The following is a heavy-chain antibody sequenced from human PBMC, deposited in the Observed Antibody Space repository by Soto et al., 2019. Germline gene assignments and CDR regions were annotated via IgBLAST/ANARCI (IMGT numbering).Heavy chain of an antibody. CDR1: GLPFSSYC. V-gene: IGHV3-30*18. Sequence: PGGSLRLSCAASGLPFSSYCMHWVRQAPGKGLEWVAVISYDGSNKYYADSVKGRFTISRDNSKNTLYLQMNSLRVEDTAVYYCAKGYVWGSYRYTGNFDYWGQGTLVT. CDR3: AKGYVWGSYRYTGNFDY. D-gene: IGHD3-16*02. CDR2: ISYDGSNK. J-gene: IGHJ4*02.